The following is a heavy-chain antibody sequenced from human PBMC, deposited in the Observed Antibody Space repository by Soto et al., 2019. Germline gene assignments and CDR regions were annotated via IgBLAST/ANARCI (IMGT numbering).Heavy chain of an antibody. CDR2: IYWDDDK. Sequence: QITLNESGPTVVRPTETLTLTCRFSGFSLTTSGVGVGWIRQSPGKAPEWLAFIYWDDDKRYSASLTSRLTIPNDTSKSRVILTVSDLDPTDTATYYCAHRVLRTVFGLVTTTAIYFDFWGQGTPVAVSS. CDR3: AHRVLRTVFGLVTTTAIYFDF. D-gene: IGHD3-3*01. CDR1: GFSLTTSGVG. J-gene: IGHJ4*02. V-gene: IGHV2-5*02.